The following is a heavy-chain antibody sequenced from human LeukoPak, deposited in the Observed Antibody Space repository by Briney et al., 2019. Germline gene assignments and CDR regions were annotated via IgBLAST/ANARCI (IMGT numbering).Heavy chain of an antibody. J-gene: IGHJ6*03. CDR3: ARENNWNGHYYYYYMDV. CDR1: GGSISSYY. Sequence: SETLSLTCTVSGGSISSYYWSWIRQPPGKGLEWIGYIYYSGSTNYNPSPKSRVTISVDTSKNQFSLKLSSVTAADTAVYYCARENNWNGHYYYYYMDVWGKGTTVTVSS. V-gene: IGHV4-59*01. CDR2: IYYSGST. D-gene: IGHD1-20*01.